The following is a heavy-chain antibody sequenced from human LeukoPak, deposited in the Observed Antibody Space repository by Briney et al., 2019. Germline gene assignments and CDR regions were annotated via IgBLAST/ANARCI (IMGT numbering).Heavy chain of an antibody. D-gene: IGHD6-13*01. J-gene: IGHJ4*02. CDR2: ISADNGNT. Sequence: ASVKVSCNAATYVLSRYAVGGDRQAPGQGLVWMGWISADNGNTNYALKGRVTMTTDTSTSTAYMELRSLRSDDTAVYYCARQGSSSGYYNFPYWGQGTQATVSS. CDR1: TYVLSRYA. CDR3: ARQGSSSGYYNFPY. V-gene: IGHV1-18*01.